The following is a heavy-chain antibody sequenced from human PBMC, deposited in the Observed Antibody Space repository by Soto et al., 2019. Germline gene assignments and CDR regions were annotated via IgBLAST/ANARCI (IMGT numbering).Heavy chain of an antibody. J-gene: IGHJ4*02. CDR3: AKNGQDYDSSGYYYDY. Sequence: GGSLRLSCAASGFTFSSYGMHWVRQAPGKGLEWVAVISYDGSNKYYADSVKGRFTISRDNSKNTLYLQMNSLRAEDTAVYYCAKNGQDYDSSGYYYDYWGQGTLVTVS. CDR1: GFTFSSYG. V-gene: IGHV3-30*18. D-gene: IGHD3-22*01. CDR2: ISYDGSNK.